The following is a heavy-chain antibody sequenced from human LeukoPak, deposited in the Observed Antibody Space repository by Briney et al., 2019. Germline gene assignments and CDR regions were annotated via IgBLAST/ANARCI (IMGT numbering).Heavy chain of an antibody. CDR3: AKLGSSGSHSPFDY. CDR2: ISGSGGST. J-gene: IGHJ4*02. CDR1: GFSFSTYA. D-gene: IGHD3-22*01. V-gene: IGHV3-23*01. Sequence: GGPLRLSCAASGFSFSTYAMIWVRQAPGKGLEWVSGISGSGGSTYYADFVKGRLTISRDNSKSTLYLQMNSLRAEDTAVYYCAKLGSSGSHSPFDYWGQGTLVTVSS.